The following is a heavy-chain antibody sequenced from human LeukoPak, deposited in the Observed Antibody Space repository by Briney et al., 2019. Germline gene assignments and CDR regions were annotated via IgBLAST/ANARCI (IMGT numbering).Heavy chain of an antibody. D-gene: IGHD2-15*01. V-gene: IGHV4-4*07. CDR2: TYKSGGN. Sequence: SETLSHTRTVPVGSLSTYYWSRIRQPAGKGLGWIGRTYKSGGNNYNPSLTSRVTISVDTSKNQFSLMLSSVTAADTAVYYCARGFGGQEVYDYWGQGTLVTVSS. CDR3: ARGFGGQEVYDY. J-gene: IGHJ4*02. CDR1: VGSLSTYY.